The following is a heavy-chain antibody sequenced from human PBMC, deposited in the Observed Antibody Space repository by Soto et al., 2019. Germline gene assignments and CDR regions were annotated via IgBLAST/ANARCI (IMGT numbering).Heavy chain of an antibody. CDR3: ARAYGGFDNGLDV. CDR1: GDSIRSYY. CDR2: IYYSGST. D-gene: IGHD5-12*01. V-gene: IGHV4-59*01. Sequence: PSETLSLTCTVSGDSIRSYYWTWIRQPPGKGLELIGYIYYSGSTRYNPSLKSRVTIPVDMSKNQFSLKLSSVIAADTAVYYCARAYGGFDNGLDVWGQGTAVTVSS. J-gene: IGHJ6*02.